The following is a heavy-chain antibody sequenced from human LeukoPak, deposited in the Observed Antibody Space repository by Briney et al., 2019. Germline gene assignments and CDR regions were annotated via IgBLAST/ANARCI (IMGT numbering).Heavy chain of an antibody. CDR3: SASFSGYDRLFDY. V-gene: IGHV1-2*06. Sequence: EASVKVSCKASGYTFTGYYMHWVRQVPGQGLEWMGRINPNSGGTNYAQKFQDRVAMTRDTSISTAYMELNRLTSDGTAVYYCSASFSGYDRLFDYWGQGTLVTVSS. CDR1: GYTFTGYY. D-gene: IGHD5-12*01. CDR2: INPNSGGT. J-gene: IGHJ4*02.